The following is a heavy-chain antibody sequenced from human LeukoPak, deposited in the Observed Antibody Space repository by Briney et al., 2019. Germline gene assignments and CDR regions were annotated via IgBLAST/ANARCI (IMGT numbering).Heavy chain of an antibody. J-gene: IGHJ4*02. CDR1: GYTFTGYY. CDR2: INPNSGGT. CDR3: ARLIVEQSYYFDY. D-gene: IGHD3-16*02. V-gene: IGHV1-2*02. Sequence: ASVKVSCKASGYTFTGYYMHWVRQAPGQGLEWMGWINPNSGGTNYAQKFQGRVTTTRDTSISTAYMELSRLRSDDTAVYYCARLIVEQSYYFDYWGQGTPVTVSS.